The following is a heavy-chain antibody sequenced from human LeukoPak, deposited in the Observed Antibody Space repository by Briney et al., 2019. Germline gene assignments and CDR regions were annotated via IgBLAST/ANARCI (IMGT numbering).Heavy chain of an antibody. D-gene: IGHD2-2*02. J-gene: IGHJ5*02. Sequence: NPGRSLRLSCAASGFTFSDYYMSYIRQAPGKGLEWVSYISTTSTYTDYADSVRGRFTISRDNAKNLLYLQMNSLRPEDTAVYYCARDWYCSSSICYTDRNWFDPWGQGTLVTVSS. V-gene: IGHV3-11*05. CDR3: ARDWYCSSSICYTDRNWFDP. CDR1: GFTFSDYY. CDR2: ISTTSTYT.